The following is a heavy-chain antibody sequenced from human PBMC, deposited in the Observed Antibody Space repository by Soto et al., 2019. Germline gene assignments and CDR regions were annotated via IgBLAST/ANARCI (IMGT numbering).Heavy chain of an antibody. CDR1: GFTFTSSA. J-gene: IGHJ6*02. D-gene: IGHD5-12*01. V-gene: IGHV1-58*01. Sequence: GASVKVSCKASGFTFTSSAVQWVRQARGQRLEWIGWIVVGSGNTNYAQKFQERVTITRDMSTSTAYMELSSLRSEDTAVYYCAAGENYGFDHYYYYGMDVWGQGTTVTVSS. CDR3: AAGENYGFDHYYYYGMDV. CDR2: IVVGSGNT.